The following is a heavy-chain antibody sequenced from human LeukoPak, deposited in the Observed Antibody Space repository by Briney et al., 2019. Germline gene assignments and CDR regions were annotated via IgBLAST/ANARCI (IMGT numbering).Heavy chain of an antibody. CDR1: GFTFDDYG. V-gene: IGHV3-20*04. CDR2: INWNGGST. D-gene: IGHD2-21*01. CDR3: ARAKGLGCGGDCYYVFDY. J-gene: IGHJ4*02. Sequence: PGGSLRLSCAASGFTFDDYGMSWVRQAPGKGLEWVSGINWNGGSTGYADSVKGRFTISRDNAKNSLYLQMNSLRAEDTAVYYCARAKGLGCGGDCYYVFDYWGQGTLVTVSS.